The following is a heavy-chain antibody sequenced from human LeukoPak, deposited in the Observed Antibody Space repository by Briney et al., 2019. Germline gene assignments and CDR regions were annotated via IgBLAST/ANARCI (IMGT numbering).Heavy chain of an antibody. J-gene: IGHJ3*02. CDR3: ARDPTPHSSSWNDAFDI. CDR2: ISSNGGST. Sequence: GGSLRLSCAASGFTFSSYAMHWVRQAPGKGLEYVSAISSNGGSTYYANSVKGRFTISRDNSKNTLYLQMGSLRAEDMAVYYCARDPTPHSSSWNDAFDIWGQGTMVTVSS. CDR1: GFTFSSYA. D-gene: IGHD6-13*01. V-gene: IGHV3-64*01.